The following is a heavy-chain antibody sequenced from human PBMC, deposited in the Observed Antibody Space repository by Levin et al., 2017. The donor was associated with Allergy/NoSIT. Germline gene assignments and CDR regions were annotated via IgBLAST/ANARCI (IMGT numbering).Heavy chain of an antibody. CDR3: ARVSGNYYYAMDV. Sequence: PGGSLRLSCKGSGSNFTNYWIGWVRQMPGKGLEWMGIINPRDSDARYGPSFQGQVTMSVDKSISTTYLQWSSLKASDSAMFYCARVSGNYYYAMDVWGQGTTVTVSS. CDR1: GSNFTNYW. V-gene: IGHV5-51*01. J-gene: IGHJ6*02. D-gene: IGHD1-14*01. CDR2: INPRDSDA.